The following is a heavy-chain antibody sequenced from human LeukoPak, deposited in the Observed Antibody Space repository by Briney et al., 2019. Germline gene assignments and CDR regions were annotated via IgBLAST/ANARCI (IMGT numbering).Heavy chain of an antibody. J-gene: IGHJ4*02. Sequence: KSGGSLRLSCAASGFTFSSYSMNWVRQAPGKGLEWVSSISSSSSYIYYADSVKGRLTISRDNAKNSLYLQMNSLRAEDTAVYYCARMSGSIAAAGTEGHTDDYWGQGTLVTVSS. V-gene: IGHV3-21*01. CDR1: GFTFSSYS. CDR2: ISSSSSYI. D-gene: IGHD6-13*01. CDR3: ARMSGSIAAAGTEGHTDDY.